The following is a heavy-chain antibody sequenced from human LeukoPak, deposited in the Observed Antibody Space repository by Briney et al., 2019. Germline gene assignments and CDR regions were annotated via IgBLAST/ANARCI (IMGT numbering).Heavy chain of an antibody. CDR3: ARDQIASSYDFWTDYYSFDS. V-gene: IGHV1-18*01. Sequence: GAVKVSCQASDYTFNAYGISWVRQAPRQGLEWMGWINGFNGETRYAQKFQGRLTITTETSMKTAYMELSSLRSDDTAVYYCARDQIASSYDFWTDYYSFDSWGQGTLVIVSS. CDR1: DYTFNAYG. CDR2: INGFNGET. D-gene: IGHD3-3*01. J-gene: IGHJ4*02.